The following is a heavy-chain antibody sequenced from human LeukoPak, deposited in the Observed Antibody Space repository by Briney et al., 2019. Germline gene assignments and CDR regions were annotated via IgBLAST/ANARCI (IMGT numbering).Heavy chain of an antibody. CDR2: ISSSSSIV. CDR3: TRTYCSSISCYTELFDP. CDR1: GSTFSSYG. Sequence: GGSLRLSCAASGSTFSSYGMHWVRQAPGKGLEWVSYISSSSSIVYYADSVRGRFTISRDNAQNSLYLQMNSLRAEDTAVYYCTRTYCSSISCYTELFDPWGQGTLVTVSS. V-gene: IGHV3-48*04. D-gene: IGHD2-2*02. J-gene: IGHJ5*02.